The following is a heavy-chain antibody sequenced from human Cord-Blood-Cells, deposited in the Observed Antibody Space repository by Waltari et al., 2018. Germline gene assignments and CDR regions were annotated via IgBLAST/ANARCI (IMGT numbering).Heavy chain of an antibody. CDR2: IYSGGST. CDR3: ARDTGYGSGSYDY. J-gene: IGHJ4*02. D-gene: IGHD3-10*01. CDR1: GFTVSSNY. V-gene: IGHV3-53*01. Sequence: EVQLVESGGGLIQPGGSLSLSCAASGFTVSSNYMSWVRQAPGKGLEWVSVIYSGGSTYYADSVKGRFTISRDNSKNTLYLQMNSLRVEDTAVYYCARDTGYGSGSYDYWGQGTLVTVSS.